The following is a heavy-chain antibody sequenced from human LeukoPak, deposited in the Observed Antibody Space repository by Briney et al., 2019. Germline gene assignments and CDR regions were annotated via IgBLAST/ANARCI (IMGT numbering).Heavy chain of an antibody. CDR2: ISYDGSNK. V-gene: IGHV3-30-3*01. Sequence: GGSLRLSCAASGFTFSSYAIHWVRQAPGKGLEWVAVISYDGSNKYYADSVKGRFTISRDNSKNTLYLQMNSLRAEDTAVYYCARERNFYYFDYWGQGALVTVSS. CDR1: GFTFSSYA. CDR3: ARERNFYYFDY. J-gene: IGHJ4*02. D-gene: IGHD3-3*01.